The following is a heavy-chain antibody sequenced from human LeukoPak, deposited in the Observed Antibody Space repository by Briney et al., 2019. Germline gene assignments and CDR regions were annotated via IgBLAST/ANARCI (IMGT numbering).Heavy chain of an antibody. J-gene: IGHJ4*02. CDR2: LFYSGST. CDR1: GGSITNTNYY. Sequence: SETLSLNCTVPGGSITNTNYYWGWIRQPPEKGLEYIGSLFYSGSTSYNPSLKSRVTMSIDTSKNHLSLKLNSVTAADTAVYYCAGLFVGEYYGSGYYFDDWGQGTLVTVTS. CDR3: AGLFVGEYYGSGYYFDD. V-gene: IGHV4-39*02. D-gene: IGHD3-10*01.